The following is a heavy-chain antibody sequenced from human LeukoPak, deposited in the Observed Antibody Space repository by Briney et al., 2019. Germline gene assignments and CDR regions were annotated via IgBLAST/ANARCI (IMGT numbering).Heavy chain of an antibody. CDR1: GYTFTGYY. Sequence: ASVKVSCKASGYTFTGYYMHWVRQAPGQRLEWMGRINPNSGGTNYEQKFQGRVTMTRDTSISTAYMELSRLRSDDTDVYYCARGRYYYDSSVSAAREINWFDPWGQGTLVTVSS. J-gene: IGHJ5*02. D-gene: IGHD3-22*01. CDR2: INPNSGGT. V-gene: IGHV1-2*05. CDR3: ARGRYYYDSSVSAAREINWFDP.